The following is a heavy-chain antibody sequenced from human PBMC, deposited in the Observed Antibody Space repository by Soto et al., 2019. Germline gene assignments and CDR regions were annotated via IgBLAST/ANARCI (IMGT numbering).Heavy chain of an antibody. Sequence: PGEFLKISCKVSGYRFTSSWIGWVRQMPGKGLEWMGIIFPSDSDTRYSPSFQGQVTMSVDKSITTAYLQWSSLKASDTAIYYCARQESSGWFYFDHWGQGTLVTVSS. CDR2: IFPSDSDT. CDR1: GYRFTSSW. CDR3: ARQESSGWFYFDH. V-gene: IGHV5-51*01. J-gene: IGHJ4*02. D-gene: IGHD6-19*01.